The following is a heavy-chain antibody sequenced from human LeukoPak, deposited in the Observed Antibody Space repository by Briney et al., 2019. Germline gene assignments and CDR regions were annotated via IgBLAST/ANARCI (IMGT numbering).Heavy chain of an antibody. D-gene: IGHD3-10*01. V-gene: IGHV4-39*01. CDR3: ARRSTMVRGAFDY. J-gene: IGHJ4*02. CDR1: GXSISNYY. CDR2: IHYSGST. Sequence: PSETLSLTCTVSGXSISNYYWGWIRQPPGKGLEWIGSIHYSGSTYYNPSLKSRVTISVDTSKNQFSLKLSSATAADTAVYYCARRSTMVRGAFDYWGQGTLVTVSS.